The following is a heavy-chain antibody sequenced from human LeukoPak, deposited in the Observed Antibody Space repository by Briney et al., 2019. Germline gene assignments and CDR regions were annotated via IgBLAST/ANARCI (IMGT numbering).Heavy chain of an antibody. CDR3: ASGLGFCSGSDCSNLEKDYYYGLNV. J-gene: IGHJ6*02. D-gene: IGHD2-15*01. CDR1: GGTFISYG. V-gene: IGHV1-69*04. Sequence: ASVKVSCKASGGTFISYGFSWLRQAPGQGLEWMGRIVPIVGIARYTQKFQGRVTISADKSTSTAYMELNSLRSEDTAVYYCASGLGFCSGSDCSNLEKDYYYGLNVWGQGTTVTVSS. CDR2: IVPIVGIA.